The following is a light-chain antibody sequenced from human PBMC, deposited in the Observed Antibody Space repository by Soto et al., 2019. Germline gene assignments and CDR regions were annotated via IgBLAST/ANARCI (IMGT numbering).Light chain of an antibody. V-gene: IGKV1-5*01. CDR3: HQYSTYSS. CDR2: DAS. CDR1: QTINRW. J-gene: IGKJ1*01. Sequence: DIQMTQSPSTVSVSVGDRVTITCRASQTINRWLAWYQQRPGKAPNLLIFDASTLKTGVPSRFSGSGSGTEFTLTISGLQPDDFATYDCHQYSTYSSFGQGTKVEMK.